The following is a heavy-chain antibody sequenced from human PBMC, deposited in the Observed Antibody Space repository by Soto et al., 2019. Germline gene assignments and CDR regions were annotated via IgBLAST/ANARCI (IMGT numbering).Heavy chain of an antibody. CDR1: GFTFSSYA. V-gene: IGHV3-30-3*01. CDR2: ISYDGSNK. CDR3: ARSILRVVVTAMADY. Sequence: QVQLVESGGGVVQPGRSLRLSCAASGFTFSSYAMHWVRQAPGKGLEWVAVISYDGSNKYYADSVKGRFTISRDNSKNTLYLQMNSLRVEDTAVYYCARSILRVVVTAMADYWGQGTLVTVSS. D-gene: IGHD2-21*02. J-gene: IGHJ4*02.